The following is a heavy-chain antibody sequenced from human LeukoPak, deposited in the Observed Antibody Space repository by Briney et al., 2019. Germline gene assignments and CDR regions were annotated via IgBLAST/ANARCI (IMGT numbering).Heavy chain of an antibody. Sequence: PSETLSLTCTVSGGSISSNSYYWGWIRQPPGKGLQWIGSIYYSGSTYYNPSLKSRVTISVDTSKNQFSLKLSSVTAADTAVYYCARLDYGDLVKAAFDIWGQGTMVTVSS. CDR2: IYYSGST. D-gene: IGHD4-17*01. CDR3: ARLDYGDLVKAAFDI. CDR1: GGSISSNSYY. V-gene: IGHV4-39*07. J-gene: IGHJ3*02.